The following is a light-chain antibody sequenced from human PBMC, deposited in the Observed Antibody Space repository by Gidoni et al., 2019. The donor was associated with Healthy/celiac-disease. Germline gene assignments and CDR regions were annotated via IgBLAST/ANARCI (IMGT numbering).Light chain of an antibody. CDR3: SSYTSSSTLGV. CDR2: EVS. V-gene: IGLV2-14*01. CDR1: SSDVGGYNY. Sequence: QSALTQPASVSGSPGPSITISCTGTSSDVGGYNYVSWYQQHPGKAPKLMIYEVSNRTSGVSTRFSGSKSGNTASLTISGLQAEDEADYYCSSYTSSSTLGVFGGGTKLTVL. J-gene: IGLJ2*01.